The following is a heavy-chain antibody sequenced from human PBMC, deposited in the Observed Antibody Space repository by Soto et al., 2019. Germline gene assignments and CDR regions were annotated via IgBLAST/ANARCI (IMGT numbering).Heavy chain of an antibody. CDR1: GFTFADYA. D-gene: IGHD6-13*01. V-gene: IGHV3-43*02. Sequence: VQMVESGGGVVHPGGSLRLSCAVSGFTFADYAVHWVRQSAGKGLEWVSFINADGSEKYYADSVRGRFTISRDNSKDSFYLQINSLRLEDTAMYYCAKAKFSYDSSPYDSWGQGTLVTVSS. CDR2: INADGSEK. CDR3: AKAKFSYDSSPYDS. J-gene: IGHJ4*02.